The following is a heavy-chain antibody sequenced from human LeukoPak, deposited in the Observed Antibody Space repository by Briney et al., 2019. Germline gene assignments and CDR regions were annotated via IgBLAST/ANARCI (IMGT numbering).Heavy chain of an antibody. J-gene: IGHJ5*02. D-gene: IGHD3-9*01. CDR1: GFTFSDYY. V-gene: IGHV3-11*01. Sequence: GGSLRLSCAASGFTFSDYYMSWIRQAPGKGLEWVSYISSSGSTIYYADSVKGRFTISRDNAKNPLYLQMNSLRAEDTAVYYCARTYYDILTGSAFDPWGQGTLVTVSS. CDR2: ISSSGSTI. CDR3: ARTYYDILTGSAFDP.